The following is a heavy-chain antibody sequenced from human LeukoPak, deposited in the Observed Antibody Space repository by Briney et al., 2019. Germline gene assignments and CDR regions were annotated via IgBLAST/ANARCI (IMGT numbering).Heavy chain of an antibody. J-gene: IGHJ5*02. Sequence: ASVKVSCKASGYTFTSYDINWLRQATGQGLEWMGWMNPNSGNTGYAQKFQGRVTMTRNTSISTAYMELSSLRSEDAAVYYCARGSASSWPTGDWFDPWGQGTLVTVSS. D-gene: IGHD6-13*01. CDR3: ARGSASSWPTGDWFDP. CDR2: MNPNSGNT. CDR1: GYTFTSYD. V-gene: IGHV1-8*01.